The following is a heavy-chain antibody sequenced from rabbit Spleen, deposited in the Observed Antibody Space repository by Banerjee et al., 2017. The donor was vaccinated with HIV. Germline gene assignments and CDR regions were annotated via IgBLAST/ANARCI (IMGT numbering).Heavy chain of an antibody. J-gene: IGHJ4*01. CDR2: IATGDGTT. V-gene: IGHV1S45*01. D-gene: IGHD2-1*01. CDR1: GLDFSSSYW. CDR3: VRDQAGDADYGPYYLNL. Sequence: QEQLEESGGDLVKPGASLTLTCTASGLDFSSSYWICWVRQAPGKGLQWIGCIATGDGTTYYASWAKGRFTISKTSSTTVTLQMTSLTAADTATYFCVRDQAGDADYGPYYLNLWGPGTLVTVS.